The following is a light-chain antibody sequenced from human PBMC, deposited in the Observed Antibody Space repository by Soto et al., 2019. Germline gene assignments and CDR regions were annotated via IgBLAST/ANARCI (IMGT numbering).Light chain of an antibody. J-gene: IGLJ2*01. CDR1: NIGSKR. Sequence: SYELTQPPSVSVAPGQTARITCGGNNIGSKRVHWYQQKPGQAPVLVVYDDTDRRSGIPERFSGSNSGNTATLTISRVEAGDEADYYCQVWDSSSDHVVFGAGTKLTVL. CDR2: DDT. V-gene: IGLV3-21*02. CDR3: QVWDSSSDHVV.